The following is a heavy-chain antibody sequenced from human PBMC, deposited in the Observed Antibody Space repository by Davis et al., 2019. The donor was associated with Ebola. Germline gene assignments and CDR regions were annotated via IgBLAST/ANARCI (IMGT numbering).Heavy chain of an antibody. J-gene: IGHJ4*02. D-gene: IGHD1-26*01. Sequence: GESLKISCAASGFTFSSYAMSWVRQAPGKGLEWVSGISGGGGSTYYADSVKGRFTISRDNAKNSLYLQMNSLRAEDTAVYYCAKARVDSGSNPIFDYWGRGTLVTVSS. CDR1: GFTFSSYA. V-gene: IGHV3-23*01. CDR2: ISGGGGST. CDR3: AKARVDSGSNPIFDY.